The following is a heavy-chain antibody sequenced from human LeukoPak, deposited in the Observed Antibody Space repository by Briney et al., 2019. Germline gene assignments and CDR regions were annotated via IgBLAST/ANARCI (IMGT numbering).Heavy chain of an antibody. CDR1: GYSFTSCW. CDR3: ARLRYCSSTSCHLGFDP. V-gene: IGHV5-51*01. D-gene: IGHD2-2*01. Sequence: GESLKISCKGSGYSFTSCWIGWVRQMPGKGLEWMGIIYPGDSDTRYSPSFQGQVTISADKSISTAYLQWSSLKASDTAMYYCARLRYCSSTSCHLGFDPWGQGTLVTVSS. J-gene: IGHJ5*02. CDR2: IYPGDSDT.